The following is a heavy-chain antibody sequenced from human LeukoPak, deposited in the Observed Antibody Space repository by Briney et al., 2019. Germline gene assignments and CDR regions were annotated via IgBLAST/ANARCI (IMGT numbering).Heavy chain of an antibody. J-gene: IGHJ4*02. D-gene: IGHD5-18*01. Sequence: GGSLRLSCAASGFTFSSYAMSWVRQAPGEGLEWVSAISASGGTTYYADSVKGRFTVSRDNSKNTLYLQMNSLRAEDTAVYYCAKDPSPIQEEWGQRTLVTVSS. V-gene: IGHV3-23*01. CDR1: GFTFSSYA. CDR3: AKDPSPIQEE. CDR2: ISASGGTT.